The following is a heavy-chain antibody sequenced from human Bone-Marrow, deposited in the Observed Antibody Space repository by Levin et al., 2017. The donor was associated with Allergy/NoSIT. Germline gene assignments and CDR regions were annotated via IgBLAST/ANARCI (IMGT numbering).Heavy chain of an antibody. Sequence: SETLSLTCSVSGGSINSGDHFWSWVRQPPGKGLEWIGYIYYSRSTSYSPSLKSRLTISVDTSKNQFSLKLNSVTAADTAVYCCARSGSWAAMTGYYFDSWGQGTLVTVSS. CDR1: GGSINSGDHF. CDR3: ARSGSWAAMTGYYFDS. J-gene: IGHJ4*02. CDR2: IYYSRST. V-gene: IGHV4-30-4*01. D-gene: IGHD3-9*01.